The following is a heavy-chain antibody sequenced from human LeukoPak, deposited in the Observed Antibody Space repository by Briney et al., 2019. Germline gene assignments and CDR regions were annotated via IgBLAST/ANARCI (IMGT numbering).Heavy chain of an antibody. D-gene: IGHD3-22*01. CDR2: ISSSSSYI. J-gene: IGHJ4*02. CDR3: ARDRFYYDRRGYWS. Sequence: GGSLGLSCAASGFTFSSYSMNWVRQAPGKGLEWVSSISSSSSYIYYADSVKGRFTISRDNAKNSLYLQMNSLRAEDTAVYYCARDRFYYDRRGYWSWGRGTLVTVSS. CDR1: GFTFSSYS. V-gene: IGHV3-21*01.